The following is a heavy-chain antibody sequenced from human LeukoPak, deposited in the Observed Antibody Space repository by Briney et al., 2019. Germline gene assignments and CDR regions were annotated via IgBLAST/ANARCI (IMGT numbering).Heavy chain of an antibody. D-gene: IGHD3-10*01. CDR1: GFTFSSYS. J-gene: IGHJ4*02. CDR2: ISGSGGST. V-gene: IGHV3-23*01. CDR3: ASHYGSGSYSLRYFDY. Sequence: GGSLRLSCAASGFTFSSYSMNWVRQAPGKGLEWVSAISGSGGSTYYADSVKGRFTISRDNSKNTLYLQMNSLRAEDTAVYYCASHYGSGSYSLRYFDYWGQGTLVTVSS.